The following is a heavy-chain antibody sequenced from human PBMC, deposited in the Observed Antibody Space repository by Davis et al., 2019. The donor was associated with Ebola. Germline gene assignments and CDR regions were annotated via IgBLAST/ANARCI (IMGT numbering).Heavy chain of an antibody. CDR3: AKDRCSSRRCQDFYYGMDV. V-gene: IGHV3-30*18. CDR2: ISDDGSNK. Sequence: GSLLKISCAASGFTFNSYGMHWVRQAPGKGLEWLAVISDDGSNKYYADSVEGRFTISRDNSKETLYLQVNSLRPEDTAVYYCAKDRCSSRRCQDFYYGMDVWGQGTTVTVSS. CDR1: GFTFNSYG. J-gene: IGHJ6*02. D-gene: IGHD2-2*01.